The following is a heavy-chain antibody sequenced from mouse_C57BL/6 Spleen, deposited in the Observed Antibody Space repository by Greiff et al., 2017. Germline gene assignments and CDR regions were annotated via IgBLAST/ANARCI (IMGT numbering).Heavy chain of an antibody. J-gene: IGHJ3*01. CDR3: AREGIYDGYPAPFAY. V-gene: IGHV5-16*01. CDR1: GFTFSDYY. Sequence: VQLKESEGGLVQPGSSMKLSCTASGFTFSDYYMAWVRQVPEKGLEWVANINYDGSSTYYLDSLKSRFIISRDNAKNILYLQMSSLKSEDTATYYCAREGIYDGYPAPFAYWGQGTLVTVSA. CDR2: INYDGSST. D-gene: IGHD2-3*01.